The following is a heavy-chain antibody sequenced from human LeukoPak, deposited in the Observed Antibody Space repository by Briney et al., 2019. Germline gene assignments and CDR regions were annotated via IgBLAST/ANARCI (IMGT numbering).Heavy chain of an antibody. D-gene: IGHD6-13*01. CDR2: INSNGGST. CDR1: GFTFKKYA. V-gene: IGHV3-43*02. J-gene: IGHJ4*02. Sequence: GGSLRLSCSASGFTFKKYAMHWVRQAPGKGLEYVAAINSNGGSTYYADSVKGRFTISRDNSKNSLYLQMNSLTTEDTAFYYCAKDKAGTIVWYGRWAIGLFDYWGQGTLLTVSS. CDR3: AKDKAGTIVWYGRWAIGLFDY.